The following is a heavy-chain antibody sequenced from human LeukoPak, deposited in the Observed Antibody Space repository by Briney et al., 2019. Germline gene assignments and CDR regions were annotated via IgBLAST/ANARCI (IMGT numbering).Heavy chain of an antibody. V-gene: IGHV1-3*01. J-gene: IGHJ4*02. CDR1: GYTFTSYA. CDR3: ARAWRSSGWHVPATPLDY. Sequence: GASVKVSCKASGYTFTSYAMHWVRQAPGQRLEWMGWINAGNGNTKYSQKFQGRVTITRDTSASTAYMELSSLRSEDTAVYYCARAWRSSGWHVPATPLDYWGQGTLVTVSS. D-gene: IGHD6-19*01. CDR2: INAGNGNT.